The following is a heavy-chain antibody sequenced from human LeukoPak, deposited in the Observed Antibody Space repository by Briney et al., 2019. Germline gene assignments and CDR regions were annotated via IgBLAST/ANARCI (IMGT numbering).Heavy chain of an antibody. J-gene: IGHJ3*02. CDR1: GFTFSSYG. Sequence: GRSLRLSCAASGFTFSSYGMHWVRQAPGKGLEWVALISYDGSNKYYADSVKGRFTISRDNSKNTLYLQMNSLRAEDTAVYYCAKSLFTSATGTGRAFHIWGQGTMVTVSS. CDR3: AKSLFTSATGTGRAFHI. CDR2: ISYDGSNK. V-gene: IGHV3-30*18. D-gene: IGHD1-1*01.